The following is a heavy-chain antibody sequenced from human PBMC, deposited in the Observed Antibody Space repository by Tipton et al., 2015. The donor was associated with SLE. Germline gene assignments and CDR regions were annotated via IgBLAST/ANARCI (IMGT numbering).Heavy chain of an antibody. CDR1: GGSITSYY. Sequence: TLSLTCTVSGGSITSYYWSWIRQPPGKGLEWIGYIFSGGSTKYNPSLKSRVTLSLDTSKNQLSLILTSVTAADTAVYFCARDNCGDFAGYWGQGTLVTVSS. V-gene: IGHV4-4*08. D-gene: IGHD4-17*01. CDR3: ARDNCGDFAGY. CDR2: IFSGGST. J-gene: IGHJ4*02.